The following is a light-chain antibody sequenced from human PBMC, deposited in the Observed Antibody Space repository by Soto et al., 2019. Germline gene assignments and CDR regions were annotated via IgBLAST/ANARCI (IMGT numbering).Light chain of an antibody. Sequence: EIVLTQSPGTLSLSPEERATLSCRASQSVSSIYLAWYQQKPGQAPRLLIYGASSRATGIPDTFSGSGSGTDFTLTISSLEPEDFAVYYCQQYGSSLITFGQGTRLEIK. CDR1: QSVSSIY. CDR2: GAS. V-gene: IGKV3-20*01. CDR3: QQYGSSLIT. J-gene: IGKJ5*01.